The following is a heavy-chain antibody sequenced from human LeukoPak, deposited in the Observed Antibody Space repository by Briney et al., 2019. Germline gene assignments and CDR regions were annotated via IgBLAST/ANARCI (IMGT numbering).Heavy chain of an antibody. D-gene: IGHD5-18*01. V-gene: IGHV5-51*01. CDR3: ARRGAENTATESLDY. CDR2: IYPGDSDT. CDR1: GYSFTSYW. Sequence: GESLKISCKGSGYSFTSYWIGWVRQMPGKGLEWMGIIYPGDSDTRYSPSFQGQVTISADKSISTAYLQWSSLKASDTAMYYCARRGAENTATESLDYWGQGTLVTVSP. J-gene: IGHJ4*02.